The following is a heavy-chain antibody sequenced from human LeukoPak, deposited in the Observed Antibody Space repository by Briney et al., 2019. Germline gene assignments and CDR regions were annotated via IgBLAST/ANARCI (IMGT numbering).Heavy chain of an antibody. D-gene: IGHD4-11*01. CDR3: ARSNYDWDCDK. CDR2: ISYDGSNK. J-gene: IGHJ4*02. CDR1: GFTFSSYG. V-gene: IGHV3-30-3*01. Sequence: PGRSLRLSCAASGFTFSSYGLHWVRQAPGKGLEWVAVISYDGSNKYYADSVKGRFTISRNNSKNTLYLQMSSLRAEDTALYYCARSNYDWDCDKWGQGTLVTVSS.